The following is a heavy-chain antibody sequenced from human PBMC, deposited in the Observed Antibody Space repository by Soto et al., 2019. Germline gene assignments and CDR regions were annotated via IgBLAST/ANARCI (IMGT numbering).Heavy chain of an antibody. CDR2: IKSSTDGGTA. CDR1: GFSFKDAW. Sequence: EVQLVESGGGFVESGGSLRLSCAASGFSFKDAWMTWVRQAPGKGLEWVGRIKSSTDGGTADYGATVKGRFTMSRDDSKDTLYLHMDGLKREDTGVYYCTSFFHRRGRLLDYWGPGTQVNVSS. CDR3: TSFFHRRGRLLDY. J-gene: IGHJ4*02. D-gene: IGHD3-16*01. V-gene: IGHV3-15*07.